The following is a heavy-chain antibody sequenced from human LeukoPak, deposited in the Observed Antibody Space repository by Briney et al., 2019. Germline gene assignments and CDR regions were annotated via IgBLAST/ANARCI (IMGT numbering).Heavy chain of an antibody. CDR2: ISGSGGST. Sequence: GGSLRLSCAASGFTLSSYAMSWVRQAPGEGLEWVSAISGSGGSTYYADSVKGRFTISRDNSKNTLYLQMNSLRAEDTAVYYCAKGTTDNWFDPWGQGTLVTVSS. D-gene: IGHD4-11*01. V-gene: IGHV3-23*01. CDR3: AKGTTDNWFDP. J-gene: IGHJ5*02. CDR1: GFTLSSYA.